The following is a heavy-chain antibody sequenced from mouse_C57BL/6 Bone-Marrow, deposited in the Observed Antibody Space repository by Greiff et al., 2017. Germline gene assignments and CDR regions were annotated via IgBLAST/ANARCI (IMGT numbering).Heavy chain of an antibody. CDR2: IWTGGGT. CDR1: GFSLTSYA. D-gene: IGHD2-4*01. J-gene: IGHJ4*01. V-gene: IGHV2-9-1*01. CDR3: ARTGDYDGRGYYAMDY. Sequence: VKLQQSGPGLVAPSQSLSITCTVSGFSLTSYAISWVRQPPGTGLEWLGVIWTGGGTNYNSALKSRLSISKDNSKSQVFLKMNSLQTDDTARYYCARTGDYDGRGYYAMDYWGQGTSVTVSS.